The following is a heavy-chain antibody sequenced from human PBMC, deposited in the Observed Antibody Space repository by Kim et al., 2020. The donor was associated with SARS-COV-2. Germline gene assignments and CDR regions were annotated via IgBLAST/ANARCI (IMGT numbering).Heavy chain of an antibody. V-gene: IGHV4-39*06. D-gene: IGHD3-22*01. CDR3: ARDYCDSSGQGAFDV. J-gene: IGHJ3*01. Sequence: NSSLKNRIPISIDVSKNQFALKLSSVTAADTAVYYCARDYCDSSGQGAFDVWGQGAMVTVSS.